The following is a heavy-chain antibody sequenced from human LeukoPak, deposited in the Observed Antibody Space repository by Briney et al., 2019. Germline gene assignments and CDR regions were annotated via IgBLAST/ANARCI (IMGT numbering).Heavy chain of an antibody. CDR2: ISGSGGST. J-gene: IGHJ4*02. CDR1: GFTFSSYA. CDR3: AKENTYYDYVWGSQPSFDY. Sequence: GGSLRLSCAASGFTFSSYAMSWVRQAPGKGLEWVSAISGSGGSTYYADSVKGRFTISRDNSKNTLYLQMSSLRAEDTAVYYCAKENTYYDYVWGSQPSFDYWGQGTLVTVSS. V-gene: IGHV3-23*01. D-gene: IGHD3-16*01.